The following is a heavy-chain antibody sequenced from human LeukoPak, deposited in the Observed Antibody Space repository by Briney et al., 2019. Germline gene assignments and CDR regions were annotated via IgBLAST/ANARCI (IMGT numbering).Heavy chain of an antibody. Sequence: GGSLRLSCAASGFTFGTYWMTWVRQAPGKGLEWVANIKQDGSDKYYADSVKGRFAISRDNAKNSLYLQMNTLTVEDTAVYYCARDHMSGYYASWGQGTLVTVSS. CDR3: ARDHMSGYYAS. J-gene: IGHJ4*02. CDR1: GFTFGTYW. V-gene: IGHV3-7*01. CDR2: IKQDGSDK.